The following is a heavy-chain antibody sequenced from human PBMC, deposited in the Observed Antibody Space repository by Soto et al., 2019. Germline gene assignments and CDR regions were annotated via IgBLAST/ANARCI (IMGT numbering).Heavy chain of an antibody. V-gene: IGHV3-23*01. CDR2: ISDGGDTT. Sequence: GGSLRLSCAASGFSFSSYEMNWVRQAPGKGLEWVSAISDGGDTTYYADSVKGRFTISRDNSKNTLYLQMDSLRAEDTAVYYCAKNRGIIMIVESWGQGPLVTVSS. J-gene: IGHJ4*02. CDR3: AKNRGIIMIVES. D-gene: IGHD3-22*01. CDR1: GFSFSSYE.